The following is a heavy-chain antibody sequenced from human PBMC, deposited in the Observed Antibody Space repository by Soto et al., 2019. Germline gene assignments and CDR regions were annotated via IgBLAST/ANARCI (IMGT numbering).Heavy chain of an antibody. CDR1: GFAFSSYG. CDR2: ISYDGSLQ. Sequence: QAQLVESGGGVVQPGRSLRLSCAASGFAFSSYGMHWVRQAPSTRLEWVAVISYDGSLQHYADSVKGRFTISRDNSKNMVLLQMSSLRAEDTAVYYCVSDRGYGHASVPYSWGQGTLVSVSS. J-gene: IGHJ4*02. V-gene: IGHV3-30*03. CDR3: VSDRGYGHASVPYS. D-gene: IGHD5-18*01.